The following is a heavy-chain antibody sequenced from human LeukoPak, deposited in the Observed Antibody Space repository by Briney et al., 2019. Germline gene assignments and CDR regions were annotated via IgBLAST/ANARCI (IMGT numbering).Heavy chain of an antibody. CDR3: AKDRATRRWGTQEFDY. Sequence: GGSLRLSCGGSGFTFDEYALHWVRQAPGEGLEWVSGISSNSDRVGYADSVKGRFTISRDNAKNSLYLQMNSLRAEDTAVYYCAKDRATRRWGTQEFDYWGQGTLVTVSS. D-gene: IGHD3-16*01. CDR1: GFTFDEYA. CDR2: ISSNSDRV. V-gene: IGHV3-9*01. J-gene: IGHJ4*02.